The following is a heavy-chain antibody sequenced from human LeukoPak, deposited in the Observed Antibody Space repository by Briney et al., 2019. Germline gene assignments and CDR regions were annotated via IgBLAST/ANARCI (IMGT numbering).Heavy chain of an antibody. Sequence: GGSLRLSCAASRFTFSSYEMNWVRRAPGKGLEWVSYISSSGSTIYYADSVKGRFTISRGNAKNSLYLHMNSLRAEDTAVYYCAREDTYSRGWYGPDYWGQGTLVTVSS. CDR2: ISSSGSTI. CDR3: AREDTYSRGWYGPDY. CDR1: RFTFSSYE. D-gene: IGHD6-19*01. V-gene: IGHV3-48*03. J-gene: IGHJ4*02.